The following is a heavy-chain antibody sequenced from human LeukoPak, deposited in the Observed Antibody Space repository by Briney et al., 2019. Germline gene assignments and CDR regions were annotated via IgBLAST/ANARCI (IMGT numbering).Heavy chain of an antibody. CDR1: GFTFSDHY. CDR3: TTVVYYYYFDY. D-gene: IGHD3-10*01. J-gene: IGHJ4*02. Sequence: GGSLRLSCAVSGFTFSDHYMDWVRQAPGKGLEWVGRIKSKTDGGTTDYAAPVKGRFTISRDDSKNTLYLQMNSLKTEDTAVYYCTTVVYYYYFDYWGQGTLVTVSS. CDR2: IKSKTDGGTT. V-gene: IGHV3-15*01.